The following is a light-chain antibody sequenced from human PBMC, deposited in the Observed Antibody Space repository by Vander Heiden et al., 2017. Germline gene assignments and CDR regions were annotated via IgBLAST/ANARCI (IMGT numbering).Light chain of an antibody. V-gene: IGKV3-11*01. Sequence: IALTQSPATLSVSPGERATLSCRAGQSVSSYLAWYQQNTGQAPRRLIYDASKRATGIPARLSGSGSGTDFTRTFSSLEAEDVGVYYCQQRSNWPLTFVGGTKVEIK. CDR3: QQRSNWPLT. CDR2: DAS. J-gene: IGKJ4*01. CDR1: QSVSSY.